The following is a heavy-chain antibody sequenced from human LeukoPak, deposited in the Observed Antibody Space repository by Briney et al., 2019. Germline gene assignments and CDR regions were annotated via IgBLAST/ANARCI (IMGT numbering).Heavy chain of an antibody. CDR2: IYYSGST. CDR1: GGSISSSSYY. CDR3: ARCRIEYYDSSGSFNFDY. Sequence: SETLSLTCTVSGGSISSSSYYWGWIRQPPGKGLEWIGSIYYSGSTYYNPSLKSRVTISVDTSKNQFSLKLSSVTAADTAVYYCARCRIEYYDSSGSFNFDYWGQGTLVTVSS. V-gene: IGHV4-39*01. D-gene: IGHD3-22*01. J-gene: IGHJ4*02.